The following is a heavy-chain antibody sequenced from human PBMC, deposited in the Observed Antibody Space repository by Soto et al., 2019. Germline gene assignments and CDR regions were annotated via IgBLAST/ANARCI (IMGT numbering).Heavy chain of an antibody. CDR3: AKVKGMMVRGFVGRNRFDP. V-gene: IGHV3-23*01. D-gene: IGHD3-10*01. J-gene: IGHJ5*02. CDR1: GFTFSSYA. CDR2: ISGGGGST. Sequence: EVQLLESGGGLVQPGGSLRLSCAASGFTFSSYAMSWVRQAPGKGLEWVSAISGGGGSTYYADSVKGRFTISRDNSKNTLYRQMNSLRAEETVVYYCAKVKGMMVRGFVGRNRFDPWGQGTLVTVSS.